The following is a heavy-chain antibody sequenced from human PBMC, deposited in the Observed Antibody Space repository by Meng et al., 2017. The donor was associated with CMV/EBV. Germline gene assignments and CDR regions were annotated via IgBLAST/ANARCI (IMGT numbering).Heavy chain of an antibody. J-gene: IGHJ4*02. D-gene: IGHD3-3*01. CDR3: AKVFGFLPPPFDY. V-gene: IGHV1-69*05. CDR2: IIPIFGTA. Sequence: SVKVSCKASGGTFSSYAISWVRQAPGQGLEWMGGIIPIFGTANYAQKFQGRVTITTDESTSTAYMELSSLKSEDTAVYYCAKVFGFLPPPFDYWGQGTLVTVSS. CDR1: GGTFSSYA.